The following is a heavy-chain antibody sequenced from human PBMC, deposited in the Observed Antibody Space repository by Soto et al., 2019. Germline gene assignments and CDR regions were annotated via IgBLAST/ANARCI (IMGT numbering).Heavy chain of an antibody. CDR2: INSDGSHT. V-gene: IGHV3-74*01. J-gene: IGHJ6*02. CDR3: AGGMAGLDV. Sequence: DVQLVESGGGVVQPGGSLRLSCAASGLSFNIYWMHWVRQVPGKGLVWLARINSDGSHTIYVDSVKGRFTISRDNAKNTVFLQMGSLRDEDTGVYYCAGGMAGLDVWGQGTTVTVSS. CDR1: GLSFNIYW.